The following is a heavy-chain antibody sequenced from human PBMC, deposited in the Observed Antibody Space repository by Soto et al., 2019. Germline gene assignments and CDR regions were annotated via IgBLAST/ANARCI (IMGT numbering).Heavy chain of an antibody. CDR2: IHHTGST. D-gene: IGHD6-13*01. CDR1: GGSIGTMDW. J-gene: IGHJ4*02. V-gene: IGHV4-4*02. CDR3: AARRDAGPV. Sequence: SETLSLTCAVSGGSIGTMDWWTWVRQPPGKGLQWIGEIHHTGSTNYNPSLQSRVTISIDESWTSFSLNLDSVTAADTAVHYCAARRDAGPVWGPGMLVTVSS.